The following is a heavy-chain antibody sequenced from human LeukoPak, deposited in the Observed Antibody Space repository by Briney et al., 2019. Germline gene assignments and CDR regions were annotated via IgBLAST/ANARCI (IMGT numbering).Heavy chain of an antibody. J-gene: IGHJ4*02. CDR3: ARRVVIMGFDC. CDR1: GFTFRSYE. D-gene: IGHD3-3*01. V-gene: IGHV3-48*03. Sequence: GGSLRLSCVGSGFTFRSYEMNWVRQAPGKGLEWVSYISGSGNIIYYADSLKGRFIISRDNAKNSLYLQMNSLRAEDTAVYYCARRVVIMGFDCWGQGTLVAVSS. CDR2: ISGSGNII.